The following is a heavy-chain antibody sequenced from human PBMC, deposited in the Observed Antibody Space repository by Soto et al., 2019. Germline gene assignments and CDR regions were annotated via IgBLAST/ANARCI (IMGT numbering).Heavy chain of an antibody. CDR1: GFTFSSYG. Sequence: GGSLRLSCAASGFTFSSYGMHWVRQAPGKGLEWVAVISYDGSNKYYADSVKGRFTISRDNSKNTLYLQMNSLRAEDTAVYYCAKVIVGARAIDYWGQGTLVTVSS. V-gene: IGHV3-30*18. J-gene: IGHJ4*02. CDR3: AKVIVGARAIDY. CDR2: ISYDGSNK. D-gene: IGHD1-26*01.